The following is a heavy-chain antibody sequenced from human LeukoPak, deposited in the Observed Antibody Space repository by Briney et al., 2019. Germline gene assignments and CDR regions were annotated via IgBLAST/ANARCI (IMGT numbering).Heavy chain of an antibody. J-gene: IGHJ6*02. D-gene: IGHD6-19*01. V-gene: IGHV3-21*01. CDR2: ISSSSSYI. CDR3: ARERDEYSSGRYVYYYYYGMDV. Sequence: GGSLRLSCAASGFTFSSYSMNWVRQAPGKGLEWVSSISSSSSYIYYADSVKGRFTISRDNAKNSLYLQMNSLRAEDTAVYYCARERDEYSSGRYVYYYYYGMDVWGQGTTVTVSS. CDR1: GFTFSSYS.